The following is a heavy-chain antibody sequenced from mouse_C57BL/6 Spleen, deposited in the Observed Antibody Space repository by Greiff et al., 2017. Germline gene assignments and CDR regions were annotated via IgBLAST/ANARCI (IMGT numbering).Heavy chain of an antibody. CDR1: GYTFTDYN. CDR3: ARNYGPDYYAMDY. CDR2: INPNNGGT. J-gene: IGHJ4*01. V-gene: IGHV1-22*01. Sequence: EVQLQQSGPELVKPGASVKMSCKASGYTFTDYNMHWVKQSHGKSLEWIGYINPNNGGTSYNQKFKGKATLTVNKSSSTAYMELRSLTSEDSAVYYCARNYGPDYYAMDYWGQGTSVTVSS. D-gene: IGHD1-1*01.